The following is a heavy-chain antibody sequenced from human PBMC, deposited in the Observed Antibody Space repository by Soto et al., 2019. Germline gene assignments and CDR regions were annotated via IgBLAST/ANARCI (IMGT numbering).Heavy chain of an antibody. D-gene: IGHD5-12*01. CDR2: IGNYGDT. CDR3: ARDRGRRMDG. J-gene: IGHJ6*02. V-gene: IGHV3-13*01. Sequence: GGSLRLSCAASGFTFSGYDMHWVRQPTGKGLEWVSGIGNYGDTFYGGSVRGRFTISRDVAQNSLYLQMNSLRSGDTAVYYCARDRGRRMDGWGQGTTVTVSS. CDR1: GFTFSGYD.